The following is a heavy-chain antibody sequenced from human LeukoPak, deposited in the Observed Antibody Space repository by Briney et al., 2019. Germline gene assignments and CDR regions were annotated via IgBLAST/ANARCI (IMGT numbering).Heavy chain of an antibody. CDR2: ISAYNGNT. CDR3: ARGSENNFDSGGPIGF. J-gene: IGHJ4*02. Sequence: ASVKVSCKASGYTFTGYYMHWVRQAPGQGLEWMGWISAYNGNTHYTQKLQCRVTMTTDTSTSTAYMELRSLRSDDTAVYYCARGSENNFDSGGPIGFWGQGTLVTVSS. D-gene: IGHD2-15*01. CDR1: GYTFTGYY. V-gene: IGHV1-18*04.